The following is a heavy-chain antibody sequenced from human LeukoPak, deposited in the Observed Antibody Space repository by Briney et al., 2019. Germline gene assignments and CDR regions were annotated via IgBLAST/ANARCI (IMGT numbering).Heavy chain of an antibody. Sequence: ASVKVSCKASGYTFTSYDINWVRQATGQGLEWMGWMSPNSGNTGYAQKFQGRVTMTRNTSISTAYMELSSLRSEDTAVYYCARGKLRPLWFPYYWGQGTLVTVSS. CDR1: GYTFTSYD. J-gene: IGHJ4*02. CDR3: ARGKLRPLWFPYY. V-gene: IGHV1-8*01. D-gene: IGHD3-10*01. CDR2: MSPNSGNT.